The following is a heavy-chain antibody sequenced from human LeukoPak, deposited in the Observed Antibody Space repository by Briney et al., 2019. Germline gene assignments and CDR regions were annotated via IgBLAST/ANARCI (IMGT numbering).Heavy chain of an antibody. CDR1: GGSISSYY. J-gene: IGHJ4*02. CDR3: ARGALAVAGTGGFDY. Sequence: SETLSLTCTVSGGSISSYYWSWIRQPPGKGLEWIGYISHSGSTNYNPSLKSRVTISVDTSKNQLSLKESSVTAADTAVYYCARGALAVAGTGGFDYWGQGTLVTVSS. CDR2: ISHSGST. D-gene: IGHD6-19*01. V-gene: IGHV4-59*01.